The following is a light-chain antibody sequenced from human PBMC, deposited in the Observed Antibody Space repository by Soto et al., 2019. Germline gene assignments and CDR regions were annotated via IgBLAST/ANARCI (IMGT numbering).Light chain of an antibody. J-gene: IGLJ3*02. CDR2: EVS. V-gene: IGLV2-14*01. Sequence: QSALTQPASVSGSPGQSITISCTGTSSDVGGYNYVSWYQQHPGKAPKLMIYEVSNRPSGVSNRFSGSKSGNTASLTISGLQGEDEADYYCSSYTSSSTWVFGGGTKLPVL. CDR3: SSYTSSSTWV. CDR1: SSDVGGYNY.